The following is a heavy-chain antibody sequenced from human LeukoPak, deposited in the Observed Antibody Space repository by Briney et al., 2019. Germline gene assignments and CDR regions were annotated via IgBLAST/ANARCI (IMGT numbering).Heavy chain of an antibody. J-gene: IGHJ3*02. Sequence: ASETLSLTCAAYGGSFSGYYWSWIRQPPGKGLEWIGEINHSGSTNYNPSLKSRVTISVDTSKNQFSLKLSSVTAADTAVYYCARDFVVVTATETRAFDIWGQGTMVTVSS. CDR2: INHSGST. D-gene: IGHD2-21*02. CDR3: ARDFVVVTATETRAFDI. V-gene: IGHV4-34*01. CDR1: GGSFSGYY.